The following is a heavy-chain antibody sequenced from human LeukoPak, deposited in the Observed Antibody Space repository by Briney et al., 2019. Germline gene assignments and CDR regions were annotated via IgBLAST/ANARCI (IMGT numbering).Heavy chain of an antibody. J-gene: IGHJ4*02. V-gene: IGHV4-39*01. CDR1: GGSISSSSYY. D-gene: IGHD3-9*01. CDR2: IYYSGST. CDR3: ARLDYDILTGYYDY. Sequence: SETLSLTCTVSGGSISSSSYYWGWIRPPPGKGLEWIGSIYYSGSTYYNPSLKSRVTISVDTSKNQFSLKLSSVTAADTAVYYCARLDYDILTGYYDYWGQGTLVTVSS.